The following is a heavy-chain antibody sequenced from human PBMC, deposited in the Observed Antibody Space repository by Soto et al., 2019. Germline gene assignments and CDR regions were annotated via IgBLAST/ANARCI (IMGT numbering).Heavy chain of an antibody. V-gene: IGHV3-23*01. CDR2: FSSSGGGT. D-gene: IGHD2-2*01. CDR3: AKVGAIVVVPAAPYYFDY. CDR1: GFAFSNYP. Sequence: PGXSLILSCTASGFAFSNYPMSCVRQAPVKGLEWVSTFSSSGGGTYYADSVKGRSTISRDNSKNTLYLQMNSLRAEDTAVYYCAKVGAIVVVPAAPYYFDYWGQGTLVTV. J-gene: IGHJ4*02.